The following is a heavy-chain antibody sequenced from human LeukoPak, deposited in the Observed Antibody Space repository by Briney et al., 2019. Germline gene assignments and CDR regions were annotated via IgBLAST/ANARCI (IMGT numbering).Heavy chain of an antibody. D-gene: IGHD3-10*01. Sequence: GVSLRLSCAASGFTFSTHAMGWVRQAPGKGLEWVSGISASGASTYSADSVKGRFTISRDNSKNTLYLQLKSLRAEDTAAYYCARHYYASQSPFDCWGQGTLVTVSS. V-gene: IGHV3-23*01. CDR2: ISASGAST. CDR3: ARHYYASQSPFDC. J-gene: IGHJ4*02. CDR1: GFTFSTHA.